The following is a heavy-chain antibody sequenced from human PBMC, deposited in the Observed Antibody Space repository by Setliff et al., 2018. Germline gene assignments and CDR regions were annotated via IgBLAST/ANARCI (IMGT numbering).Heavy chain of an antibody. D-gene: IGHD2-2*01. Sequence: GGSLRLSCAASGFTFSIYAMSWVRQAPGKGLEWVSAISGSGGSTYYADSVKGRFTVSRDNAKNTLYLQMNSLEAEDTAVYYCARGGCSATSCLDYWGQGILVTVSS. V-gene: IGHV3-23*01. CDR3: ARGGCSATSCLDY. CDR1: GFTFSIYA. J-gene: IGHJ4*02. CDR2: ISGSGGST.